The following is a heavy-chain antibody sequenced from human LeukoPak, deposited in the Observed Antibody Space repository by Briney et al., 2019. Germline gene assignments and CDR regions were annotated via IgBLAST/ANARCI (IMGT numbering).Heavy chain of an antibody. D-gene: IGHD3-22*01. V-gene: IGHV1-24*01. Sequence: GASVKVSCKVSGYTLTELSMHWVRQAPGKGLEWMGGFDPEDGETIYAQKFQGRVTMTEDTSTDTAYMELSSLRSEDTAVYYCATARPTNYYDSSGYLINWFDPWGQGTLVTVSS. CDR3: ATARPTNYYDSSGYLINWFDP. CDR1: GYTLTELS. J-gene: IGHJ5*02. CDR2: FDPEDGET.